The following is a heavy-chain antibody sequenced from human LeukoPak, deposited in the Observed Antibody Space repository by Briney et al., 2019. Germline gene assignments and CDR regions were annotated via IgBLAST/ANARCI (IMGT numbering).Heavy chain of an antibody. CDR3: ARDRELRESWFDP. D-gene: IGHD1-26*01. J-gene: IGHJ5*02. Sequence: IPSETLSLTCTVSGGSISSSSYYWGWIRQPPGKGLEWIGSIYYSGSTYYNPSLKSRVTISVDTSKNQFSLKLSSVTAADTAVYYCARDRELRESWFDPWGQGTLVTVSS. V-gene: IGHV4-39*07. CDR2: IYYSGST. CDR1: GGSISSSSYY.